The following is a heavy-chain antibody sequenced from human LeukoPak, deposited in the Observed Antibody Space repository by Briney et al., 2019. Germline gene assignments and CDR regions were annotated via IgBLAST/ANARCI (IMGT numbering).Heavy chain of an antibody. CDR3: TRQDCSGGACSYVDY. CDR2: IRTKPTSYTT. CDR1: GFDFSGFY. Sequence: GGSLRLSCAASGFDFSGFYMHWVRQAPGRGLEWVGLIRTKPTSYTTVYAASVKGRFSISRDDSKNTAYLQLNSLKAEDTAVYYCTRQDCSGGACSYVDYWGQGTLVTVSS. J-gene: IGHJ4*02. V-gene: IGHV3-73*01. D-gene: IGHD2-15*01.